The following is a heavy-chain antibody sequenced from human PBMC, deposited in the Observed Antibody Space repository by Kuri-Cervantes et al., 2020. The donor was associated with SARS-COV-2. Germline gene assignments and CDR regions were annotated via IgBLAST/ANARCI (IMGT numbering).Heavy chain of an antibody. CDR3: AKGYSYGYWGTFDS. V-gene: IGHV3-33*03. CDR2: MWFIGGNE. J-gene: IGHJ4*02. Sequence: GESLKISCAASGFPFHSYGMHWVRRAPGMGLEWVAVMWFIGGNEHYAESVKGRFPISRDSSKNMVYLQMNSLRVEDTGVYYCAKGYSYGYWGTFDSWGQGTLVTVSS. D-gene: IGHD5-18*01. CDR1: GFPFHSYG.